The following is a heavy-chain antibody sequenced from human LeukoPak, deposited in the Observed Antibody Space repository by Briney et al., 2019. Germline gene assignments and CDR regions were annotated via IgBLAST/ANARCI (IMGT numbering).Heavy chain of an antibody. D-gene: IGHD4-17*01. CDR1: GGSFSGYY. V-gene: IGHV4-34*01. Sequence: TSETLSLTCAVYGGSFSGYYWSWIRQPPGKGLEWIGEINHSGSTNYNPSLKSRVTISVDTSKNQFSLKLSSVTAADTAVYYCARLSNRLRRSSRYYYYYMDVWGKGTTVTVSS. CDR2: INHSGST. J-gene: IGHJ6*03. CDR3: ARLSNRLRRSSRYYYYYMDV.